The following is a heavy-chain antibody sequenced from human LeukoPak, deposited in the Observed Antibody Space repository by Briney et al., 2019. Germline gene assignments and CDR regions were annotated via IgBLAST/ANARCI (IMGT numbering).Heavy chain of an antibody. Sequence: PGGSLRLSCAASGFTFSTYAMSWVREAPGKGRKWVSYISGSGGSTNYADSVKGRFTISRDNSKNTLYLQMNSLRAEDTAVYYCAKTLLDSSSWYLFDYWGQGTLVTVAS. J-gene: IGHJ4*02. CDR2: ISGSGGST. V-gene: IGHV3-23*01. D-gene: IGHD6-13*01. CDR3: AKTLLDSSSWYLFDY. CDR1: GFTFSTYA.